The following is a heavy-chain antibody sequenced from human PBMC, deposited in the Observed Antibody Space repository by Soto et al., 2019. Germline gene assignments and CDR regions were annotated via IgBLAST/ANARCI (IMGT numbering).Heavy chain of an antibody. CDR3: ARRELVSCGDDCYSKYFQY. CDR2: IKNDGSDK. D-gene: IGHD2-21*02. V-gene: IGHV3-7*01. J-gene: IGHJ1*01. Sequence: GGSLRLSCAASGFSFSNYWMTWVRQAPGKGLEWVANIKNDGSDKYYGASVKGRFTISRDNAKNSLYLQMDSLRAEDTAVYYCARRELVSCGDDCYSKYFQYWGQGTLVTVSS. CDR1: GFSFSNYW.